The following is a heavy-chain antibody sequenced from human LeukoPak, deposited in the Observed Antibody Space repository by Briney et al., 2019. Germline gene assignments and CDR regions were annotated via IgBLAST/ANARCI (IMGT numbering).Heavy chain of an antibody. V-gene: IGHV5-51*01. CDR3: AAGDLTYYYDNKNLPFNFDY. D-gene: IGHD3-22*01. CDR2: IDPGDSDT. CDR1: GYRFTSYW. J-gene: IGHJ4*02. Sequence: GESLKISCKGSGYRFTSYWIGWVRQMPGKGLEWMGIIDPGDSDTKYSPSFQGQVTISADKSVRTAYLQWSSLKASDTAMYYCAAGDLTYYYDNKNLPFNFDYWGQGTLVTVSS.